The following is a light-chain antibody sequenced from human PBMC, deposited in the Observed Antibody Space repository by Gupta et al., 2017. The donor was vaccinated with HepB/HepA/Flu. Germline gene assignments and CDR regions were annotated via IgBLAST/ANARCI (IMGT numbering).Light chain of an antibody. J-gene: IGKJ1*01. Sequence: IVLTQTSLPLSVTPGQPASLSCKSSESLLHSDGKTYLSWYLQKPGQPPQLLIYEVSNRFSGVPDRFSGSGSGTDFTLKISRVEAEDVGIYYCLQTVELPRTFGQGTRVEIK. CDR3: LQTVELPRT. CDR2: EVS. CDR1: ESLLHSDGKTY. V-gene: IGKV2D-29*01.